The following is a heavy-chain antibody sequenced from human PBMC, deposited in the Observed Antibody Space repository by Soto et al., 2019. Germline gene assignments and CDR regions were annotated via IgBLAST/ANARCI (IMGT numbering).Heavy chain of an antibody. J-gene: IGHJ4*02. CDR3: GAAVVGDTPDY. V-gene: IGHV1-58*01. CDR2: IVVGSGNT. CDR1: GFTFTSSA. Sequence: SVKVSCKASGFTFTSSAVQWVRQARGQRLEWIGWIVVGSGNTNYAQKFQERVTTTRDMSTSTADMELSSLRSEATGVCYCGAAVVGDTPDYWGQGSRVTVSS. D-gene: IGHD1-26*01.